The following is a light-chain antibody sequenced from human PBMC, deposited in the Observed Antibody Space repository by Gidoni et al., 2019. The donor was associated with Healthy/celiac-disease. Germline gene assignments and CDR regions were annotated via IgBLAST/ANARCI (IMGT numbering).Light chain of an antibody. CDR2: AAS. Sequence: DIQLTQSPSFLSASVGDRVTITCRASQGISSYLAWYQQKPGKAPKLLIYAASTLQSGVPSRCSGSGSGTEFTLTISSLQPEDFATYYCQQLNSYPPGITFGQGTRLEIK. V-gene: IGKV1-9*01. J-gene: IGKJ5*01. CDR1: QGISSY. CDR3: QQLNSYPPGIT.